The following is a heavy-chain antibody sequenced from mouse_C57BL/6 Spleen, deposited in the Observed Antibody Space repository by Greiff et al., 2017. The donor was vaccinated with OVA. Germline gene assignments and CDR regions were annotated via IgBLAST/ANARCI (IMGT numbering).Heavy chain of an antibody. Sequence: VQLQQSGAELVRPGASVTLSCKASGYTFTDYEMHWVKQTPVHGLEWIGAIDPETGGTAYTQKFKGKAILTADKSSSTAYMELRSLTSEDSAVYYCTRNYGEGLDYWGQGTTLTVSS. V-gene: IGHV1-15*01. CDR1: GYTFTDYE. J-gene: IGHJ2*01. CDR2: IDPETGGT. D-gene: IGHD1-1*01. CDR3: TRNYGEGLDY.